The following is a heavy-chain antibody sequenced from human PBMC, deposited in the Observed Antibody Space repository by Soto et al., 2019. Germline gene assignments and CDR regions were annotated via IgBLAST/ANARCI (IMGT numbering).Heavy chain of an antibody. V-gene: IGHV1-18*01. J-gene: IGHJ6*02. CDR2: ISAYNGNT. D-gene: IGHD1-26*01. CDR3: ARGYSGSYYYYGMDV. CDR1: GATFPSYG. Sequence: ASVKVSSLLSGATFPSYGSSCVRPDTGQGLEWMGWISAYNGNTNYAQKLQGRVTMTTDTSTSTAYMELRSLRSDDTAVYYCARGYSGSYYYYGMDVWGQGTTVTGS.